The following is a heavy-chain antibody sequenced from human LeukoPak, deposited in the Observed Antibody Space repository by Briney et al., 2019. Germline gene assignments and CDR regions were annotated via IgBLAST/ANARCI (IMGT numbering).Heavy chain of an antibody. J-gene: IGHJ4*02. CDR1: GGTFSSYA. CDR2: IIPIFGTA. Sequence: SVKVSCKASGGTFSSYAISWVGQAPGHGLEWMGGIIPIFGTANYAQKFQGRVTITADESTSTAYMELSSLRSEDTAVYYCASAIAAADLFDYWGQGTLVTVSS. CDR3: ASAIAAADLFDY. V-gene: IGHV1-69*13. D-gene: IGHD6-13*01.